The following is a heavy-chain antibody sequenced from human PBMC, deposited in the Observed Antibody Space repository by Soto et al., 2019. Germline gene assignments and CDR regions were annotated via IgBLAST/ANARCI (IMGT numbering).Heavy chain of an antibody. V-gene: IGHV3-20*04. CDR2: INWNGGST. CDR1: GFTFDDYG. Sequence: EVQLVESGGGVVRPGGSLRLSCAASGFTFDDYGMSWVRQAPGKGLEWVSGINWNGGSTGYADSVKGRFTISRDNAKNSLYLQMNSLRAEDTALYYCAREGGDSYGWEYYYYYYGMDVWGQGTTVTVSS. CDR3: AREGGDSYGWEYYYYYYGMDV. J-gene: IGHJ6*02. D-gene: IGHD5-18*01.